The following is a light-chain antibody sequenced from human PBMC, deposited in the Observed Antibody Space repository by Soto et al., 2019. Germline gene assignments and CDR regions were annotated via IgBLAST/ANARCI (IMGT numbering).Light chain of an antibody. V-gene: IGKV1-5*01. J-gene: IGKJ1*01. CDR3: QQYKTYYRT. CDR2: DVS. CDR1: QNISRW. Sequence: DIQMTXXXSFLAASVGDRVTITCRASQNISRWLAWYQQKPGKAPKLLIYDVSSFEGGVPSRFSGSGSGTEFTLTISSLQPDDFATYYCQQYKTYYRTFGQGTKVDIK.